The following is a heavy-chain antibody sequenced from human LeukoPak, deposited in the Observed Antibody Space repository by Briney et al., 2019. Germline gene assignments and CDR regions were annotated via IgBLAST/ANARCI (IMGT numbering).Heavy chain of an antibody. D-gene: IGHD6-19*01. J-gene: IGHJ3*02. Sequence: GGSLRLSCAASGFTFSSYWMNWVRQAPLKGLEWVSGISGSGGSTYYADSVKGRFTISRDNAKNSLHLQMNSLRAEDTAVYYCARDLNRAVAGCAFDIWGQGTMVTVSS. V-gene: IGHV3-23*01. CDR3: ARDLNRAVAGCAFDI. CDR2: ISGSGGST. CDR1: GFTFSSYW.